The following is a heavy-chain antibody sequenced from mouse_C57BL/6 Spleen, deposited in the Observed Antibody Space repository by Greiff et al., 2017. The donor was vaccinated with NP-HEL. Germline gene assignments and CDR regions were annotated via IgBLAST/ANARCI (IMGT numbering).Heavy chain of an antibody. CDR2: ISSGSSTI. Sequence: EVKLVESGGGLVKPGGSLKLSCAASGFTFSDYGMHWVRQAPEKGLEWVAYISSGSSTIYYADTVKGRFTISRDNAKNTLFLQMTSLRSEDTAMYYCARRNFYDGYFAYAMDYWGQGTSVTVSS. J-gene: IGHJ4*01. V-gene: IGHV5-17*01. D-gene: IGHD2-3*01. CDR3: ARRNFYDGYFAYAMDY. CDR1: GFTFSDYG.